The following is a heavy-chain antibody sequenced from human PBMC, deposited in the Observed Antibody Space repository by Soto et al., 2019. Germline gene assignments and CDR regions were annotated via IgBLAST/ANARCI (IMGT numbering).Heavy chain of an antibody. CDR2: ISSSGSTI. Sequence: PGGSLRLSCAASGFTFSSYEMNWVRQAPGKGLEWVSYISSSGSTIYYADSVKGRFTISRDNTKNSLYLQMNSLRAEDTAVYYCARVGAAGIYYSSYGMDVSGPGTTVT. CDR1: GFTFSSYE. V-gene: IGHV3-48*03. CDR3: ARVGAAGIYYSSYGMDV. D-gene: IGHD6-13*01. J-gene: IGHJ6*02.